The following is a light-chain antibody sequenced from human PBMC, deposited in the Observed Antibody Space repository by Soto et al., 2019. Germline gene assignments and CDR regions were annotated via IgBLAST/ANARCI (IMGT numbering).Light chain of an antibody. CDR2: SNN. Sequence: QSVLTQPPSASGTPGQRVTISCSGSSSNIGSNTVNWYQQLPGPAPKLLIYSNNQRPSGVPDRFSGSKSGTSASLAISGLQSEDEAVYYCAAWDDRLNGRVFGGGTKLTVL. J-gene: IGLJ2*01. V-gene: IGLV1-44*01. CDR1: SSNIGSNT. CDR3: AAWDDRLNGRV.